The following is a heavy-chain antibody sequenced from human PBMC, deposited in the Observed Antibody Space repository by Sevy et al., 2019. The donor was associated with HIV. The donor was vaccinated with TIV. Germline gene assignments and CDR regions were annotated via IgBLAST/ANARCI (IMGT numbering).Heavy chain of an antibody. CDR3: ARAEVATGGYDY. V-gene: IGHV6-1*01. CDR1: GDSGASSSAA. Sequence: SQTLSLTCAISGDSGASSSAAWNWIWQSASRGLEWLRWTYYRSKCYTDYAQSVKSPIIINPDTSKNQFSLQLNSVTPEDTAVYYCARAEVATGGYDYWGQGTLVTVSS. D-gene: IGHD5-12*01. J-gene: IGHJ4*02. CDR2: TYYRSKCYT.